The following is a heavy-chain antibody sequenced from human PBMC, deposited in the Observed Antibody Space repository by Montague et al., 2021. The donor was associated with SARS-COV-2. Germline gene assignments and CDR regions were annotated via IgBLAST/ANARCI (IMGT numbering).Heavy chain of an antibody. D-gene: IGHD2-15*01. CDR2: IWYDGSNK. CDR3: ARILSYYYGMDV. CDR1: GFTFSSYG. Sequence: SLRLSCAASGFTFSSYGMHWVRQVPGKGLEWVAVIWYDGSNKYYADSVKGRFTISRDNSKNTLYLQMNSLRAEDTAMYYCARILSYYYGMDVWGQGTTVTVSS. J-gene: IGHJ6*02. V-gene: IGHV3-33*01.